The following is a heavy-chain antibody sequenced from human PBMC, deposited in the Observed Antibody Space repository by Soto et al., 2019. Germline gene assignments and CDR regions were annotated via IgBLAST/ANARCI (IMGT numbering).Heavy chain of an antibody. J-gene: IGHJ5*02. CDR2: ISSSSSYI. CDR3: ARDFPAWFDP. D-gene: IGHD2-2*01. CDR1: GFTFSSYS. Sequence: GGSLRLSCAASGFTFSSYSMNWVRQAPGKGLEWVSSISSSSSYIYYADSVKGRFTISRGNAKNSLYLQMNSLRAEDTAVYYCARDFPAWFDPWGQGTLGTVSS. V-gene: IGHV3-21*01.